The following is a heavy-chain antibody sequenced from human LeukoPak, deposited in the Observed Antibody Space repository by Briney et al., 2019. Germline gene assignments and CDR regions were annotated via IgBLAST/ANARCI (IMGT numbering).Heavy chain of an antibody. D-gene: IGHD3-22*01. J-gene: IGHJ4*02. CDR3: TRDPYYYYDSSGYPDY. CDR2: IRSKAYGGTT. Sequence: PGRPLRLSCTASGFTFGDYAMSWVRQAPGKGLEWVGFIRSKAYGGTTEYAASVKGRFTISRDDSKSIAYLQMNSLKTEDTAVYYCTRDPYYYYDSSGYPDYWGKGTLVTVSS. CDR1: GFTFGDYA. V-gene: IGHV3-49*04.